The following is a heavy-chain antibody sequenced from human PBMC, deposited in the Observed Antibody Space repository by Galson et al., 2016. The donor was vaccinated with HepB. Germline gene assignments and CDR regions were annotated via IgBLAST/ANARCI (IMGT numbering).Heavy chain of an antibody. CDR2: TSFDGTNN. CDR3: ARGRAAMDV. V-gene: IGHV3-30-3*01. D-gene: IGHD3-10*01. J-gene: IGHJ6*02. CDR1: GFNIRAYA. Sequence: SLRLSCAASGFNIRAYAMYWARQAPGRGLEWLSVTSFDGTNNDYADSVRGRFTMSRDNSQNTVHLFLSGLRAEDTATYYCARGRAAMDVWGQGTTVFVSS.